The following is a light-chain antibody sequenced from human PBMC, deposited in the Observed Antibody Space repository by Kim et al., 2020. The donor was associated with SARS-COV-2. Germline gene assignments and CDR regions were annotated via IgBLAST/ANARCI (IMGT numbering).Light chain of an antibody. V-gene: IGKV1-27*01. J-gene: IGKJ1*01. CDR3: QKYDSAPWT. Sequence: ASVGDRVTITCRASQDISRSLAWYQQRTGKVPNLLIYAASTLQSGVPSRFSGGGSGTEFTLTISSLQPEDVATYYCQKYDSAPWTFGPGTKVDIK. CDR1: QDISRS. CDR2: AAS.